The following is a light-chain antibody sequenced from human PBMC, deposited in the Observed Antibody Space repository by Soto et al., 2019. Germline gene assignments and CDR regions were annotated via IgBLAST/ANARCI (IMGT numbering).Light chain of an antibody. CDR1: SSDVGSYKL. V-gene: IGLV2-23*01. J-gene: IGLJ1*01. Sequence: QSALTQPASVSGSPGQSITISCTGTSSDVGSYKLVSWYQQHPGKAPKHMIYEGSKRPSGVSNRFSGSKSGNTASLTISGLQAEDEADYYCCSYAGRSTPYVFGTGTKLTVL. CDR3: CSYAGRSTPYV. CDR2: EGS.